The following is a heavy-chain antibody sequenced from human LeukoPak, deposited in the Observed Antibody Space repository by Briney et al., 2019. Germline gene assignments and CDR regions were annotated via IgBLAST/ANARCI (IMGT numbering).Heavy chain of an antibody. CDR3: ARENPTWVIGGFDY. V-gene: IGHV3-33*01. Sequence: GGSLRLSRAASGFTFSSYGMHWVRQAPGKGLEWVAVIWYDGSDKYYADSVKGRFTISRDNSKNTLYLQMNSLRAEDTAVYYCARENPTWVIGGFDYWGQGTLVTVSS. CDR2: IWYDGSDK. J-gene: IGHJ4*02. D-gene: IGHD2-21*01. CDR1: GFTFSSYG.